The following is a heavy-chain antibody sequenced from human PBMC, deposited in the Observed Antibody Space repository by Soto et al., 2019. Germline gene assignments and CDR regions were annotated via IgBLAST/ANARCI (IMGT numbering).Heavy chain of an antibody. V-gene: IGHV1-3*01. Sequence: QVQLVQSGAEVKKPGASVKVSCKASGYTFTNYAMHWVRQAPGQRLEWMGWINAGNGNTKYSQKFQGRVTITRDTSASTAYMELSSMRSEDTAGYYCAIGGSLYWYVDLWGRGALVTVSS. D-gene: IGHD1-26*01. CDR2: INAGNGNT. CDR3: AIGGSLYWYVDL. J-gene: IGHJ2*01. CDR1: GYTFTNYA.